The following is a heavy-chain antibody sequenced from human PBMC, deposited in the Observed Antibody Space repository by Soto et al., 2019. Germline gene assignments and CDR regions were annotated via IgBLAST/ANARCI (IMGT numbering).Heavy chain of an antibody. CDR1: GYSFTSYW. V-gene: IGHV5-51*01. D-gene: IGHD3-10*01. CDR2: IYPGDSDT. CDR3: AGQDTMVRNHDAFDI. Sequence: VEALKISCKGSGYSFTSYWVGWVRQMPGKGLEWMGIIYPGDSDTRYSPSFQGQVTISADKSISTAYLQWSSLKASDTAMYYCAGQDTMVRNHDAFDIWGQGTMVTVSS. J-gene: IGHJ3*02.